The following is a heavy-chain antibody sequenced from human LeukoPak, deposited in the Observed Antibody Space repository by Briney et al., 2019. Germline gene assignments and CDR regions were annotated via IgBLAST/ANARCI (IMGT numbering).Heavy chain of an antibody. CDR1: GGSISNSNSY. Sequence: SETLSLTCTVSGGSISNSNSYWVWVRQPPGKGLEWIGEINHSGSTNYNPSLKSRVTISVDTSKNQFSLKLSSVTAADTAVYYCARQFVTYYYDSSGYYVRAAFDIWGQGTVVTVSS. CDR3: ARQFVTYYYDSSGYYVRAAFDI. D-gene: IGHD3-22*01. CDR2: INHSGST. V-gene: IGHV4-39*01. J-gene: IGHJ3*02.